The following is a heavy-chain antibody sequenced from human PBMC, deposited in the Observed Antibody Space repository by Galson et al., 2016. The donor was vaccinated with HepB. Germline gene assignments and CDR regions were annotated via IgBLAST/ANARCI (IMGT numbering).Heavy chain of an antibody. J-gene: IGHJ6*02. V-gene: IGHV3-33*01. CDR3: ARGHSSSWYTIYYYDMDV. Sequence: SLRLSCAASGFTFSDYAMHWVRQAPGKGLEWVAVVWYDGSEKYYGDSVKGRFTVSRDNSKKTLYLQMNSLRAEDTAVYYCARGHSSSWYTIYYYDMDVWGQGTTVTVSS. D-gene: IGHD6-13*01. CDR1: GFTFSDYA. CDR2: VWYDGSEK.